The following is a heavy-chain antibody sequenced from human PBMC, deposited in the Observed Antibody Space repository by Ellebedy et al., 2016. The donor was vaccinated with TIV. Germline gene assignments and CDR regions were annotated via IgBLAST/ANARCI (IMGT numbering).Heavy chain of an antibody. CDR2: MSYDGNNK. J-gene: IGHJ5*02. Sequence: GESLKISCSASGFTFSRYSIHWVRQAPGKGLEWVAVMSYDGNNKYYADSVKGRFTISRDNSKNTLYLQMNSLRTEDTAVYYCARDHGVIYGDNVWFGTNWFDPWGQGTLVTVSS. D-gene: IGHD2-21*02. V-gene: IGHV3-30*01. CDR3: ARDHGVIYGDNVWFGTNWFDP. CDR1: GFTFSRYS.